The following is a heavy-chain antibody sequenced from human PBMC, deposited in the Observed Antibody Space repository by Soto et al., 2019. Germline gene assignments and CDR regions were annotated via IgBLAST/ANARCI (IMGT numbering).Heavy chain of an antibody. D-gene: IGHD3-10*01. J-gene: IGHJ6*02. CDR1: GGSFSGYY. CDR3: ARVSGIYYYGMDV. Sequence: PSETLSLTCAVFGGSFSGYYWSWIRQPPGKGLEWIGEINHSGSTNYNPSLKSRVTISVDTSKNQFSLKLSSVTAADTAVYYCARVSGIYYYGMDVWGQGPTVT. V-gene: IGHV4-34*01. CDR2: INHSGST.